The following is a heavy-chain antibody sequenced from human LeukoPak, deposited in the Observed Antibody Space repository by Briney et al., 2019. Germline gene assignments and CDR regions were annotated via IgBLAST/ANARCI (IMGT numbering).Heavy chain of an antibody. CDR1: GFTFNSNY. J-gene: IGHJ4*02. Sequence: GGSLRLSCAASGFTFNSNYMSWVRQAPGKVLERVSIIYKDGRTYYADSVKGRFTISRDNSRNMLYLQMNSLRAEDTAVYYCARDVNSYAHCGHWGQGTLVTVSS. D-gene: IGHD5-18*01. V-gene: IGHV3-53*01. CDR2: IYKDGRT. CDR3: ARDVNSYAHCGH.